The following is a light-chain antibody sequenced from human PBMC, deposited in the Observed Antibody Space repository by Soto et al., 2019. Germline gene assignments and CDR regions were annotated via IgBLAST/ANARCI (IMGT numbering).Light chain of an antibody. V-gene: IGKV3-20*01. CDR3: QQYGNSSFT. J-gene: IGKJ4*01. CDR2: GAS. CDR1: QSVRSSY. Sequence: EIVLTQSPGTLSLSPGERATLSCRASQSVRSSYLAWYQQIPGQAPRLLVYGASSRATGIPDRFSGSGSGTEFTLTIRRLEPEDFAVYYCQQYGNSSFTFGGGTKVEIK.